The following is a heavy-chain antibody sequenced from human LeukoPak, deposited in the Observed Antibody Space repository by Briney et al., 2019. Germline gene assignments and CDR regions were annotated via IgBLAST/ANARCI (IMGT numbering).Heavy chain of an antibody. CDR2: ISSSGSTI. CDR3: ASVTTYYYGMDV. CDR1: EFTFSSYE. J-gene: IGHJ6*02. D-gene: IGHD4-17*01. V-gene: IGHV3-48*03. Sequence: GGSLRLSCAASEFTFSSYEMNWVRQAPGKGLEWVSYISSSGSTIYYADSVKGRFTISRDNAKNSLYLQMNSLRAEDTAVYYFASVTTYYYGMDVWGQGTTVTVSS.